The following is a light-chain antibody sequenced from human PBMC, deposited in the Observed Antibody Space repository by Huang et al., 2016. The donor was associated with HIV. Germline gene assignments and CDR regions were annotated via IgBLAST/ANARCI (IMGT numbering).Light chain of an antibody. V-gene: IGKV3-20*01. CDR2: GAS. J-gene: IGKJ1*01. CDR3: QQYRSSPWT. CDR1: QSVSSSY. Sequence: EIVLTQSPGTLSLSPGERATLSCRASQSVSSSYLAWYQQKPGQAPRLLIDGASNRATGIPDRFSGGGSGTDFTLTISRLEPEDFAVFYCQQYRSSPWTFGQGTKVE.